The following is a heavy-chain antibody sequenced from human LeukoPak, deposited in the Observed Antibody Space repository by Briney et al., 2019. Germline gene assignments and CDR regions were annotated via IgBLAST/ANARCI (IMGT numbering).Heavy chain of an antibody. V-gene: IGHV4-59*08. CDR3: TNTNYENFDF. CDR2: IYFSGST. J-gene: IGHJ4*02. D-gene: IGHD4-11*01. Sequence: SETLSLTCALSGGSMSHYYWSWIRQPPGKGLEWIGYIYFSGSTNYNPSLKSRVTISIDASKSQFSLKLSSVTAADTAVYYCTNTNYENFDFWGQGTLVTVSS. CDR1: GGSMSHYY.